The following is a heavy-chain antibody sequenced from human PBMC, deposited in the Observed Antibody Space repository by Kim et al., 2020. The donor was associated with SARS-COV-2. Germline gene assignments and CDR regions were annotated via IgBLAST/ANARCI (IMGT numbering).Heavy chain of an antibody. V-gene: IGHV3-7*01. CDR3: ASPTRSYGHWILDY. D-gene: IGHD5-18*01. CDR1: GFTFSSYW. J-gene: IGHJ4*02. Sequence: GGSLRLSCAASGFTFSSYWMSWVRQAPGKGLEWVANIKQDGSEKYYVDSVKGRFTISRDNAKNSLYLQMNSLRAEDTAVYYCASPTRSYGHWILDYWGQGTLVTVSS. CDR2: IKQDGSEK.